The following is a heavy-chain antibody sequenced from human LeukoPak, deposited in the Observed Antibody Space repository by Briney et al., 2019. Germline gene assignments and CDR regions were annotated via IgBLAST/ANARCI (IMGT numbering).Heavy chain of an antibody. CDR1: GGSFSGYY. J-gene: IGHJ4*02. Sequence: SETLSLTCGVSGGSFSGYYFSWVRQSPEKGLEWIGEINHSGSTNYNPSLKSRVTISVDTAKKQIFLKLNSVTAADTAVYYCARNSVPSFYSDTSGYFYYWGQGTLVTVSS. D-gene: IGHD3-22*01. CDR3: ARNSVPSFYSDTSGYFYY. V-gene: IGHV4-34*01. CDR2: INHSGST.